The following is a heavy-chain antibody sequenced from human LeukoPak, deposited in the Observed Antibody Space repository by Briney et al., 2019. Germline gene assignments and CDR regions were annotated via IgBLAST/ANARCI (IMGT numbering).Heavy chain of an antibody. CDR3: ASPTVTTAYFDY. V-gene: IGHV4-39*01. CDR1: GGSISSSSYY. J-gene: IGHJ4*02. Sequence: PSETLSLTCTVSGGSISSSSYYWGWIRQPPGKGLEWIGNIYYSGSTYYNPSLKSRVTISVDTSKNQFSLKLSSVTAADTALYYCASPTVTTAYFDYWGQGTLVTVSS. D-gene: IGHD4-17*01. CDR2: IYYSGST.